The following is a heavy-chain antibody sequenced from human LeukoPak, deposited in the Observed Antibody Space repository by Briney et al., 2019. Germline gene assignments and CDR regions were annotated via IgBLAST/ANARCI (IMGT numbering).Heavy chain of an antibody. CDR2: ISNDGGNT. CDR3: AKEGGGYHFDY. CDR1: GFTFSSYG. D-gene: IGHD2-15*01. J-gene: IGHJ4*02. Sequence: GGSLRLSCAASGFTFSSYGMHWVRQAPGMGLEWVAVISNDGGNTYYADSVKGRLTISRDNSKNTLYLQMNSLRAEDTAVYYCAKEGGGYHFDYWGQGTLVTVSS. V-gene: IGHV3-30*18.